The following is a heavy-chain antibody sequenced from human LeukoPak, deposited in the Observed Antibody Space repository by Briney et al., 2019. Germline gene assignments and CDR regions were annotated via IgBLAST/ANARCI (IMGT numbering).Heavy chain of an antibody. V-gene: IGHV4-38-2*01. CDR2: IYHSGST. Sequence: SETLSLTCAVSGYSISSGYYWGWIRQPPGKGLEWIGSIYHSGSTYCNPSLKSRVTISVDTSKNQFSLKLSSVTAADTAVYYCARTAEYYYDSSGYFDYWGQGTLVTVSS. J-gene: IGHJ4*02. CDR3: ARTAEYYYDSSGYFDY. D-gene: IGHD3-22*01. CDR1: GYSISSGYY.